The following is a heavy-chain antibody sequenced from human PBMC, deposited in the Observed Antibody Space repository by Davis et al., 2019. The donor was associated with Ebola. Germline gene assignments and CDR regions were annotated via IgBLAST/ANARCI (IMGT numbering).Heavy chain of an antibody. Sequence: PGGSLRLSCEASGFTFSNYWMHWVRQGPGKGLVWVARINVAGYDTKYADTVKGRFTISRDNANNTLYLQMNSLRAEDTAVYYCAAQLGHWFDPWGQGTLVTVSS. J-gene: IGHJ5*02. D-gene: IGHD1-1*01. CDR3: AAQLGHWFDP. CDR2: INVAGYDT. V-gene: IGHV3-74*01. CDR1: GFTFSNYW.